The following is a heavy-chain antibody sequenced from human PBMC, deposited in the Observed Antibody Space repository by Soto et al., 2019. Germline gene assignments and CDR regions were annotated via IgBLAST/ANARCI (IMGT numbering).Heavy chain of an antibody. CDR1: GYSFTNYD. V-gene: IGHV1-18*01. J-gene: IGHJ4*02. CDR3: ARYCSSTSCDHYFDY. D-gene: IGHD2-2*01. CDR2: ISPYNGDT. Sequence: VSCKASGYSFTNYDISWVRQAPGQGLEWMGWISPYNGDTNYAQKLQGRVTMTTDTSTSTAYMELRSLRSDDTAVYYCARYCSSTSCDHYFDYWGQGTLVTVSS.